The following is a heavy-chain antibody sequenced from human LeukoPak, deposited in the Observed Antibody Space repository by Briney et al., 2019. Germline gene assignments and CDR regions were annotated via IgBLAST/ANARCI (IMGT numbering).Heavy chain of an antibody. D-gene: IGHD5-12*01. CDR1: RGSISASIRSYY. J-gene: IGHJ4*02. Sequence: SETLSLTCTVSRGSISASIRSYYWSWLRQPPGKGLEWIGHISSSGSTNDNPSLRSRVTISVDTSKNQFFLNLSSVSAADTAVYYCARVPLGYSGAYYFDYWGPGTLVTVSP. CDR3: ARVPLGYSGAYYFDY. V-gene: IGHV4-4*09. CDR2: ISSSGST.